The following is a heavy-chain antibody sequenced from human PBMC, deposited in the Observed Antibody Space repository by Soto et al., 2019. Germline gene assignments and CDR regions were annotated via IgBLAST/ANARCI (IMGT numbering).Heavy chain of an antibody. J-gene: IGHJ6*03. CDR2: IRSKAYGGTT. CDR1: GFTFGDYA. V-gene: IGHV3-49*03. D-gene: IGHD4-4*01. CDR3: TRERNSNYDYYYYYYMDV. Sequence: GGSLRLSCTASGFTFGDYAMSWFRQAPGKGLEWVGFIRSKAYGGTTEYAASVKGRFTISRDDSKSIAYLQMNSLKTEDTAVYYCTRERNSNYDYYYYYYMDVWGKGTTVTVSS.